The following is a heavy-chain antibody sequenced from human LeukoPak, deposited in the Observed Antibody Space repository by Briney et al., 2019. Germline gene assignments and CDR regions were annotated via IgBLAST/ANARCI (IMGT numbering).Heavy chain of an antibody. CDR2: ISGSGGST. CDR1: GFTFSSYG. D-gene: IGHD6-19*01. Sequence: QSGGSLRLSCAASGFTFSSYGMSWVRQAPGKGLEWVTAISGSGGSTYYADSVKGRFTISRDNSKNTLYLQMNSLRAEDTAVYYCAKDGAVAGHAWFDYWGQGTLVTVSS. CDR3: AKDGAVAGHAWFDY. J-gene: IGHJ4*02. V-gene: IGHV3-23*01.